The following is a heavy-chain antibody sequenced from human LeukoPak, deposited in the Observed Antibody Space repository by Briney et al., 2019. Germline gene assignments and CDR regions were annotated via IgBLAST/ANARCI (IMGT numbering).Heavy chain of an antibody. J-gene: IGHJ5*02. CDR2: IYYSGST. V-gene: IGHV4-59*11. CDR1: GGSISSHY. Sequence: PSETLSLTCTVSGGSISSHYWSWIRQPPGKGLEWIGYIYYSGSTNYNPSLKSRVTISVDTSKNQFSLKLSSVTAADTAVYYCARGLDAWFDPWGQGTLVTVSS. CDR3: ARGLDAWFDP.